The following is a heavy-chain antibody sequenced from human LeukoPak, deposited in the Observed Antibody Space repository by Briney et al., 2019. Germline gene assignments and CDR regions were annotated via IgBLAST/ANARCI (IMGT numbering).Heavy chain of an antibody. D-gene: IGHD2-2*01. V-gene: IGHV3-23*01. CDR2: ISGSGGST. CDR1: GFTFSSYA. Sequence: PGGSLRLSCAASGFTFSSYAMSWVRQAPGKGLEWVSAISGSGGSTYYADSVKGRFTISRDNSENTLYLQMNSLRAEDTAVYYCAKDSCSSTSCYRGVDYWGQGTLVTLSS. J-gene: IGHJ4*02. CDR3: AKDSCSSTSCYRGVDY.